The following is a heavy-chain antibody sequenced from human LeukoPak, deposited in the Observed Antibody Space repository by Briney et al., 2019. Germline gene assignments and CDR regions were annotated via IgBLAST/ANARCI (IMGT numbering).Heavy chain of an antibody. CDR2: IRYDGSNK. D-gene: IGHD3-22*01. CDR1: GFTFSSYG. J-gene: IGHJ5*02. CDR3: AKISDSYYYGSSGSVNWFDP. Sequence: GGSLRLSCAASGFTFSSYGMHWVRQAPGKGLEWVAFIRYDGSNKYYADSVKGRFTISRDNSKNTLYLQMNSLRAEDTAVYYCAKISDSYYYGSSGSVNWFDPWGQGTLVTVSS. V-gene: IGHV3-30*02.